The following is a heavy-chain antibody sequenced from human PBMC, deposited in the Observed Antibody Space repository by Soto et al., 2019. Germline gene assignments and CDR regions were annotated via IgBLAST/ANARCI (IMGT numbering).Heavy chain of an antibody. CDR3: ARDPKTSGGQHWAFNYFDS. V-gene: IGHV3-30-3*01. Sequence: GGSLRLSCAASGFSFSISPMHWVRQAPGKGPEWVALISYDGTNKFYADSVKGRFTISRDNSESTLYLQVDSLRPEDAAVYYCARDPKTSGGQHWAFNYFDSWGQGTLVTVSS. CDR2: ISYDGTNK. CDR1: GFSFSISP. D-gene: IGHD7-27*01. J-gene: IGHJ4*02.